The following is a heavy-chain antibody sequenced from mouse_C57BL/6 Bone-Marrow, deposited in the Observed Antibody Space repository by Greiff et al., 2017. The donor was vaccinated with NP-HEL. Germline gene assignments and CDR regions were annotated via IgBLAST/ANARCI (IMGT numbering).Heavy chain of an antibody. CDR3: ARKGSSYGSGHFDV. Sequence: VKLVESGPGLVAPSQSLSITCTVSGFSLTSYGVSWVRQPPGKGLEWLGVIWGDGSTNYHSALISSMSISKDNSKSQVFLKLNSLQTDDTATYYGARKGSSYGSGHFDVWGTGTTVTVSS. J-gene: IGHJ1*03. CDR1: GFSLTSYG. D-gene: IGHD1-1*01. V-gene: IGHV2-3*01. CDR2: IWGDGST.